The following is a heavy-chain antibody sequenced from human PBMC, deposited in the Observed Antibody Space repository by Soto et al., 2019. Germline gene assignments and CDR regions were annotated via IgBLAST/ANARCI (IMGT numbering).Heavy chain of an antibody. Sequence: QLVESGGGVVQPGRSVRLSCAASGFTFNSYGMHWVRQAPGKGLEWVAIISEDGRNKYYADSVKGRFTISRDNSKNTVYLQMNSLRAEDTAVYYCAKDSVVATIRIYDYWGQGTLVTVSS. CDR3: AKDSVVATIRIYDY. D-gene: IGHD5-12*01. V-gene: IGHV3-30*18. CDR1: GFTFNSYG. J-gene: IGHJ4*02. CDR2: ISEDGRNK.